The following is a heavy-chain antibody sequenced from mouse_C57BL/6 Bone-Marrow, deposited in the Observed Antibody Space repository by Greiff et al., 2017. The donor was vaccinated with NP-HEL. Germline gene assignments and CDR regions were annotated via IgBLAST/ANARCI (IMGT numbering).Heavy chain of an antibody. J-gene: IGHJ4*01. Sequence: VQLQQSGAELVRPGASVTLSCKASGYTFTDYEMHWVKQTPVHGLEWIGAIDPETGGTAYNQKFKGKAILTADKSSSTAYMELRRLTSEDSAVYYCTRSGYYVAMDYWGQGTSVTVSS. D-gene: IGHD2-3*01. CDR1: GYTFTDYE. CDR2: IDPETGGT. CDR3: TRSGYYVAMDY. V-gene: IGHV1-15*01.